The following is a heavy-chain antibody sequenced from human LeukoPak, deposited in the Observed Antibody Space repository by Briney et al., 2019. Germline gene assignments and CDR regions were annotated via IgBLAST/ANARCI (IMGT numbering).Heavy chain of an antibody. CDR3: ARTLSRIAAAPNCFDP. D-gene: IGHD6-13*01. CDR1: GGSISSGNW. J-gene: IGHJ5*02. Sequence: SETLSLTCVVSGGSISSGNWWSWVRQPPGKGLEWIGEIYHSGSTYYNPSLKSRVTISVDKSKNQFSLKLSSVTAADTAVYYCARTLSRIAAAPNCFDPWGQGTLVTVSS. V-gene: IGHV4-4*02. CDR2: IYHSGST.